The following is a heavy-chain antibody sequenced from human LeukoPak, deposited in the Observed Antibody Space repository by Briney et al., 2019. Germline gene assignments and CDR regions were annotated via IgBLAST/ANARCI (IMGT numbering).Heavy chain of an antibody. J-gene: IGHJ4*02. CDR2: INHSGST. Sequence: ASETLSLTCAVYGGSFSGYYWSWIRQPPGKGLEWIGEINHSGSTNYNPSLKSRVTISVDTSKNQFSLKLSSVTAADTAAYYCAREGGSSSSFDYWGQGTLVTVSS. D-gene: IGHD6-6*01. V-gene: IGHV4-34*01. CDR1: GGSFSGYY. CDR3: AREGGSSSSFDY.